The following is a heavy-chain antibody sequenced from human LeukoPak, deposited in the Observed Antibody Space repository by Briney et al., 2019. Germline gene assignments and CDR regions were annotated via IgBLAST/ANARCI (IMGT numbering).Heavy chain of an antibody. CDR2: IIPIFGTA. CDR1: GGTFSSYA. D-gene: IGHD2-15*01. Sequence: ASVKVSCKASGGTFSSYAISWVRQAPGHGLEWMGGIIPIFGTANYAQKFQGRVTITADKSTSTAYMELSSLRSEDTAVYYCARDKGLGGKTLDYWGQGTLVTVSS. CDR3: ARDKGLGGKTLDY. V-gene: IGHV1-69*06. J-gene: IGHJ4*02.